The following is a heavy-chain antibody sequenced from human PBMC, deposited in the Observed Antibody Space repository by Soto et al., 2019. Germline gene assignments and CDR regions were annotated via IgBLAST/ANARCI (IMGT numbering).Heavy chain of an antibody. CDR2: IRNKANSYTR. CDR3: TGAGILPTPDYFAY. V-gene: IGHV3-72*01. CDR1: GFTFSDHY. Sequence: EVHLVESGGGLVQPEGSLRLSCAASGFTFSDHYMDWVRQAPGKGLEWVGRIRNKANSYTREYAASEKGRFTISRAESRNALYLQMNSLKNDDTARYYCTGAGILPTPDYFAYWGQGTLVTVSS. J-gene: IGHJ4*02. D-gene: IGHD2-21*01.